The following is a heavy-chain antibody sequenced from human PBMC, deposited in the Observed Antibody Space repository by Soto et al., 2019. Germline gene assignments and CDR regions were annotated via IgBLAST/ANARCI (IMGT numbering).Heavy chain of an antibody. Sequence: GGSLRLSCVASGFNFRDYPMHWLRQAPGKGLEWVAVVSSDGTNADYADFVRGRFTLSRDNSKNTLFLDMHSLRAEDTAVYFCAKETGYSYGLQPNALGVWGQGTTVPVSS. D-gene: IGHD5-18*01. CDR2: VSSDGTNA. V-gene: IGHV3-30-3*02. CDR1: GFNFRDYP. CDR3: AKETGYSYGLQPNALGV. J-gene: IGHJ6*02.